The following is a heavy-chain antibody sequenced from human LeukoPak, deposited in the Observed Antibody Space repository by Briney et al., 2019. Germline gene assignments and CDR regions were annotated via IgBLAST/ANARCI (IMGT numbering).Heavy chain of an antibody. Sequence: SGTLSLTCAVSGGSISSSHWWSWVRQPPGKGLEWIGEIYHSGSTNYNPSLKSRITISVDMSKNQFSLKLSSVTAADTAVYYCARERSGSEIFARSFDIWGQGTMVTVST. D-gene: IGHD3-3*01. J-gene: IGHJ3*02. CDR3: ARERSGSEIFARSFDI. V-gene: IGHV4-4*02. CDR2: IYHSGST. CDR1: GGSISSSHW.